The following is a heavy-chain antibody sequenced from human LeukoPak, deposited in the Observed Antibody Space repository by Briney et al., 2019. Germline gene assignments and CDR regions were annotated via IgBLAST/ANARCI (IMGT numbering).Heavy chain of an antibody. Sequence: SETLSRTCTVSGGSISSYYWSWIRQPPGKGLEWIGYIYTSGSTNYNPSLKSRVTMSVDTSKNQFSLKLSSVTAADTAVYYCARVPVAGTLYYYYGMDVWGQGTTVTVSS. CDR2: IYTSGST. D-gene: IGHD6-19*01. CDR3: ARVPVAGTLYYYYGMDV. CDR1: GGSISSYY. J-gene: IGHJ6*02. V-gene: IGHV4-4*09.